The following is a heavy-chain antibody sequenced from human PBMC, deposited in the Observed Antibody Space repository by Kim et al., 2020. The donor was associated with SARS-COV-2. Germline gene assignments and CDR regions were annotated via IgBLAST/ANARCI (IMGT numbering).Heavy chain of an antibody. D-gene: IGHD3-22*01. J-gene: IGHJ1*01. V-gene: IGHV3-33*08. CDR2: IWYDGSNK. CDR3: ARPRGGSGYQEYFQH. CDR1: GFTFSSYG. Sequence: GGSLRLSCAASGFTFSSYGMHWVRQAPGKGLEWVAVIWYDGSNKYYADSVKGRFTISRDNSKNTLYLQMNSLRAEDTAVYYCARPRGGSGYQEYFQHWGQGTLVTVSS.